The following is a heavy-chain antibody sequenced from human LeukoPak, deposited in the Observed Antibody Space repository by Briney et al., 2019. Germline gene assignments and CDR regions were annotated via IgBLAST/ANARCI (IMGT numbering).Heavy chain of an antibody. CDR1: GGTFSSYA. D-gene: IGHD6-19*01. V-gene: IGHV1-2*06. CDR2: INPNSGGT. Sequence: GASVKVSCKASGGTFSSYAISWVRQAPGQGLEWMGRINPNSGGTNYAQKFQGRVTMTRDTSISTAYMELSRLRSDDTAVYYCAREALNRRIAVAGWFDPWGQGTLVTVSS. CDR3: AREALNRRIAVAGWFDP. J-gene: IGHJ5*02.